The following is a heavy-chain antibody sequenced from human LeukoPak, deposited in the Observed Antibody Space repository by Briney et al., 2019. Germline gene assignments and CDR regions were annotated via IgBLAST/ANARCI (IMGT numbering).Heavy chain of an antibody. Sequence: SETLSLTCTVSGGSISSYYWSWIRQPPGKGLEWIGYIYYSGSTNYNPSLKRRVTISVDTSKNQFSLRLSSVTAADTAVYYCARFGSYPADPWGQGTLVTVSS. CDR1: GGSISSYY. V-gene: IGHV4-59*01. CDR2: IYYSGST. CDR3: ARFGSYPADP. J-gene: IGHJ5*02. D-gene: IGHD1-26*01.